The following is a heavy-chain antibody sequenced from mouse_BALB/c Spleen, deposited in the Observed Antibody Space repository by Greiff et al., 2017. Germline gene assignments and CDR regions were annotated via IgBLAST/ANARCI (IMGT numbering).Heavy chain of an antibody. CDR2: IRNKANGYTT. D-gene: IGHD2-3*01. V-gene: IGHV7-3*02. CDR3: AREIDDAWLAY. Sequence: EVHLVESGGGLVQPGGSLRLSCATSGFTFTDYYMSWVRQPPGKALEWLGFIRNKANGYTTEYSASVKGRFTISRDNSQSILYLQMNTLRAEDSATYYCAREIDDAWLAYWGQGTLGTVAA. CDR1: GFTFTDYY. J-gene: IGHJ3*01.